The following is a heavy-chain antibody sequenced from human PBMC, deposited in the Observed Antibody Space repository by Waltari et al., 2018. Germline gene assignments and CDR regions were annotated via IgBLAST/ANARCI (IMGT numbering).Heavy chain of an antibody. CDR3: AKWDF. V-gene: IGHV3-23*01. Sequence: DVQLLESGGGLVQPGGSLTLPCVGSGFTYKNHALYWVRRAPGKGLEWVSRMTPDGGTYYADSVRGRFTISRDNSKNMMFLQMSSLRVDDTGIYFCAKWDFWGQGTVVTVSS. CDR2: MTPDGGT. J-gene: IGHJ4*02. CDR1: GFTYKNHA.